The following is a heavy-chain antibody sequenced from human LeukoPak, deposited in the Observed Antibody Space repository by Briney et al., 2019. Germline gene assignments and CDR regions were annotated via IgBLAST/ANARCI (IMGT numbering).Heavy chain of an antibody. Sequence: ASVEVSCKASGYDFTSYGIGWVRQAPGQGLEWMGWISATKGNTKYAQDFQDRVTVTSDASTSTAYLEVRSLRSDDTAVYFCARRRGASGPLYYFDYWGQGTLVTVSS. J-gene: IGHJ4*02. D-gene: IGHD5-24*01. CDR3: ARRRGASGPLYYFDY. V-gene: IGHV1-18*01. CDR1: GYDFTSYG. CDR2: ISATKGNT.